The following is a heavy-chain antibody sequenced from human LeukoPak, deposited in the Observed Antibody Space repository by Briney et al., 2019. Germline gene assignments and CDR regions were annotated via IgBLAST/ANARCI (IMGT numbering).Heavy chain of an antibody. CDR2: ISSSSYTI. Sequence: PGGSLRLSCAASGFTFSSYSMNWVRQAPGKGLEWVSYISSSSYTIYYADSVKGRFTISRDNAKNSLYLQMHSLRAEDTAVYYCARDLTGWDLHYFDYWSQGTLVTVSS. D-gene: IGHD1-26*01. CDR1: GFTFSSYS. J-gene: IGHJ4*02. V-gene: IGHV3-48*04. CDR3: ARDLTGWDLHYFDY.